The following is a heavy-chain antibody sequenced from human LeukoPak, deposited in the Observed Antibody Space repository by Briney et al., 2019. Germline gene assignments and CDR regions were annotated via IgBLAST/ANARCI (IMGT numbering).Heavy chain of an antibody. D-gene: IGHD2-2*01. Sequence: SETLSLTCTVSGGSISSYYWSWIRQPPGKGLDWIGYIYYSGSTNYNPSLKSRVTISVDTSKNQFSLKLSSVTAADTAVYYCARLPPRRTRDIVVVPAAVVDYWGQGTLVTVSS. V-gene: IGHV4-59*01. CDR1: GGSISSYY. J-gene: IGHJ4*02. CDR3: ARLPPRRTRDIVVVPAAVVDY. CDR2: IYYSGST.